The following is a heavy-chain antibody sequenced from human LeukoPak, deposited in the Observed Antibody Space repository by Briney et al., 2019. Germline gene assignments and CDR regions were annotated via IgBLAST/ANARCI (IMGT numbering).Heavy chain of an antibody. V-gene: IGHV4-39*01. Sequence: KASETLSLTCTVSGGSISSSSYYWGWIRQPPGKGLECIGSIYYSGSTYYNPSLKSRVTISVDTSKNQFSLKLSSVTAADTAVYYCARGFGGVIVTRGQHHAFDIWGQGTMVTVSS. D-gene: IGHD3-16*02. CDR3: ARGFGGVIVTRGQHHAFDI. CDR2: IYYSGST. J-gene: IGHJ3*02. CDR1: GGSISSSSYY.